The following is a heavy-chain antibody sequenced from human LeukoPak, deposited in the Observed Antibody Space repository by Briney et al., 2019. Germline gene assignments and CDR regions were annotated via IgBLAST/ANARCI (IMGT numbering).Heavy chain of an antibody. CDR2: IYYSGST. CDR3: ARLYVYYFDY. CDR1: GGSISSYY. Sequence: PSETLSLTCTVSGGSISSYYWGWIRQPPGKGLEWIGSIYYSGSTYYNPSLKSRVTISVDTSKNQFSLKLSSVTAADTAVYYCARLYVYYFDYWGQGTLVTVSS. J-gene: IGHJ4*02. D-gene: IGHD5/OR15-5a*01. V-gene: IGHV4-39*07.